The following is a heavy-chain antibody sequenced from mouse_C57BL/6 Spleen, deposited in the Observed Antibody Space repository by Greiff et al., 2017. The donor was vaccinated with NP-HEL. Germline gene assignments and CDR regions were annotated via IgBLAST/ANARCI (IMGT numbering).Heavy chain of an antibody. D-gene: IGHD2-4*01. CDR3: ANYYDSNYYFDY. V-gene: IGHV1-50*01. Sequence: VQLKQPGAELVKPGASVKLSCKASGYTFTSYWMQWVKQRPGQGLEWIGEIDPSDSYTNYNQKFKGKATLTVDTSSSTAYMQLSSLTSEDSAVYYCANYYDSNYYFDYWGQGTTLTVSS. J-gene: IGHJ2*01. CDR2: IDPSDSYT. CDR1: GYTFTSYW.